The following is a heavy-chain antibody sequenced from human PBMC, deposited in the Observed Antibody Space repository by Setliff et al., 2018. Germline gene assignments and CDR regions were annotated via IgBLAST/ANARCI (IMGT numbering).Heavy chain of an antibody. Sequence: GESLTISCQGSGYSFTNYRIGWVRQMPGKGLEWMGIIYPDDSETTYSPSFQGQVTISVDKSINTAYLQWSSLKASDTAMYYCARRYSGTFDFDYWGQGTLVTVSS. CDR1: GYSFTNYR. CDR3: ARRYSGTFDFDY. J-gene: IGHJ4*02. CDR2: IYPDDSET. D-gene: IGHD1-26*01. V-gene: IGHV5-51*01.